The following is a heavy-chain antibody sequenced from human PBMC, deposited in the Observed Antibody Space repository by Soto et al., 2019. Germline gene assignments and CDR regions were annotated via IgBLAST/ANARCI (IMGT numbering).Heavy chain of an antibody. J-gene: IGHJ5*02. CDR1: GYTFTSYD. Sequence: GASVKVSCEASGYTFTSYDINWVRQATGQGLEWMGWMNPNSGNTGYAQKFQGRVTMTRNTSISTAYMELNSLRAEDTAVYYCARKSSSPRAQWFDPWGQGTLVTVSS. CDR3: ARKSSSPRAQWFDP. CDR2: MNPNSGNT. D-gene: IGHD6-6*01. V-gene: IGHV1-8*01.